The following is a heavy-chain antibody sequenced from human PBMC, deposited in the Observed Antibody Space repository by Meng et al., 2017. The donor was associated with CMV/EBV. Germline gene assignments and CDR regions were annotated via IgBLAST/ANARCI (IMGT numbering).Heavy chain of an antibody. J-gene: IGHJ5*02. CDR2: IYSGGST. CDR3: AKDRSSSVSLWFDP. D-gene: IGHD6-6*01. Sequence: GESLKISCAASGFTVSSNYMSWVRQAPGKGLEWVSVIYSGGSTYYADSVKGRFTISRDNSKNTLYLQMNSLRAEDTAVYYCAKDRSSSVSLWFDPWGQGTLVTVSS. V-gene: IGHV3-53*01. CDR1: GFTVSSNY.